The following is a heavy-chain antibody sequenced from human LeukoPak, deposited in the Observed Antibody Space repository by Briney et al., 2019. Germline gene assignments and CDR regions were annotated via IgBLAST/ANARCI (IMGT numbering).Heavy chain of an antibody. Sequence: GGSLRLSCAASGFTFSNAWMSWVRQAPGKGLEWVGRIKSKTDGRTTDYAAPVKGRFTISRDDSKNTLYLQMNSLKTEDTAVYYCTTDGYSSGSFDIWGQGTMVTVSS. CDR2: IKSKTDGRTT. D-gene: IGHD6-19*01. V-gene: IGHV3-15*01. J-gene: IGHJ3*02. CDR3: TTDGYSSGSFDI. CDR1: GFTFSNAW.